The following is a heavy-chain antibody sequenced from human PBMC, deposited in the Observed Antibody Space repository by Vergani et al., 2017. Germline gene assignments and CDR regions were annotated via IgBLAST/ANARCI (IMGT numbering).Heavy chain of an antibody. V-gene: IGHV3-23*01. CDR3: AKVLWGSSNSL. D-gene: IGHD4-11*01. CDR2: ISGSGGST. J-gene: IGHJ4*02. Sequence: EVQLLESGGGLVQPGGSLRLSCAASGFTFSNYAMSWVRQAPGKGLEWVSAISGSGGSTYYADSVKGRFTISRDNSKNTMYLQMNSLRAEDTAVHYCAKVLWGSSNSLWGQGTLVTVSS. CDR1: GFTFSNYA.